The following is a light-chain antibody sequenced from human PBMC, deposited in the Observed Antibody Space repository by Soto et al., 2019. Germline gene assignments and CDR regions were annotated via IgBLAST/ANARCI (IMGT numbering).Light chain of an antibody. CDR1: ETIGRDY. J-gene: IGKJ2*01. V-gene: IGKV3-20*01. CDR2: ATS. Sequence: IVLTQSPGTLSLSAGERATVSCRASETIGRDYFAWYQHRPGRTPRLVLSATSNRAACIPDRFGGSGSGADITITVSGVEPEDFAVYYCHQYATSPFTFGQGTKLEI. CDR3: HQYATSPFT.